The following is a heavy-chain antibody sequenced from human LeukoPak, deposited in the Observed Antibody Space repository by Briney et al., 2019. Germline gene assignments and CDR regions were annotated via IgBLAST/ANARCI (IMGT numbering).Heavy chain of an antibody. J-gene: IGHJ6*03. CDR2: MNPNSGNT. CDR1: GYTFTSYE. CDR3: ARVTYYDFWSGPYYMDV. V-gene: IGHV1-8*03. D-gene: IGHD3-3*01. Sequence: ASVKVSCNASGYTFTSYEINWVRQATGQGLEWMGWMNPNSGNTGYAQRFQGRVTITRNTSISTAYMELSSLRSEDTAVYYCARVTYYDFWSGPYYMDVWGRGTTVTVSS.